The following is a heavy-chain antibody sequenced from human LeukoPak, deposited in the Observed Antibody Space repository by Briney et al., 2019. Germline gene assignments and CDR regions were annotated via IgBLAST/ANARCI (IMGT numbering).Heavy chain of an antibody. V-gene: IGHV1-2*02. D-gene: IGHD3-22*01. CDR1: GYTFTGYY. J-gene: IGHJ3*02. Sequence: ASVKVSCKASGYTFTGYYMHWVRQAPGQGLEWMGWINPNSGGTNYAQKFQGRVTIAADESTSTAYMELSSLRSEDTAVYYCARDYYDSSGHQKLIDAFDIWGQGTMVTVSS. CDR3: ARDYYDSSGHQKLIDAFDI. CDR2: INPNSGGT.